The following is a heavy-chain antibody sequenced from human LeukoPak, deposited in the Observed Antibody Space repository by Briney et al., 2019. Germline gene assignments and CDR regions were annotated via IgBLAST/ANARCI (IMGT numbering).Heavy chain of an antibody. V-gene: IGHV3-30*02. CDR1: GFTFSSYG. CDR3: ANLGGSYDILTGYSDDAFDI. D-gene: IGHD3-9*01. CDR2: IRNDGSNK. J-gene: IGHJ3*02. Sequence: GGSLRLSCAASGFTFSSYGMHWVRQAPGKGLEWVAFIRNDGSNKYYADSVKGRFTISRDNSKNTLYLQMNSLRAEDTAVYYFANLGGSYDILTGYSDDAFDIWGQGTMVTVSS.